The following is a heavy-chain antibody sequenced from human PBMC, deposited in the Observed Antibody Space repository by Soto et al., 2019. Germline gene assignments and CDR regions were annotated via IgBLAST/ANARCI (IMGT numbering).Heavy chain of an antibody. D-gene: IGHD6-6*01. CDR2: IYYSGST. J-gene: IGHJ5*02. CDR1: GGSISSGGYY. V-gene: IGHV4-31*03. Sequence: QVQLQESGPGLVKPSQTLSLSCTVSGGSISSGGYYWSWIRQHPGKGLEWIGYIYYSGSTYYNPSLTRRVTISVDTSKNQCSLNLRSVTAADTAVYYCARGRYSSSSSWFDPWGQGTLVTVSS. CDR3: ARGRYSSSSSWFDP.